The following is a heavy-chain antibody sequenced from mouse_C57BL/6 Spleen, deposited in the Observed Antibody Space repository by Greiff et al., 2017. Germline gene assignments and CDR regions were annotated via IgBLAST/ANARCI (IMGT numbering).Heavy chain of an antibody. V-gene: IGHV1-64*01. Sequence: VQLQESGAELVKPGASVKLSCKASGYTFTSYWMHWVKQRPGQGLEWIGMIHPNSGSTNYNEKFKSKATLTVDKSSSTAYMQLSSLTSEDSAVYYCAREGDGYFYWYFDVWGTGTTVTVSS. CDR2: IHPNSGST. D-gene: IGHD2-3*01. J-gene: IGHJ1*03. CDR3: AREGDGYFYWYFDV. CDR1: GYTFTSYW.